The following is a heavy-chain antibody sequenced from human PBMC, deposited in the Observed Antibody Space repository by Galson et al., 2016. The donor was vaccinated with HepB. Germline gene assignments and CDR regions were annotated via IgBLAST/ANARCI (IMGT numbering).Heavy chain of an antibody. Sequence: SVKVSCKTSGGTFSSYAVSWVRQAPGQGLEWMGGIIPIFGTTNYAQKFQGRVTITADESTSTAYMELRSLGSEDTALYYCEREGPDDHALTPGGNGFDIWGQGTMVTVSS. J-gene: IGHJ3*02. CDR1: GGTFSSYA. CDR3: EREGPDDHALTPGGNGFDI. CDR2: IIPIFGTT. V-gene: IGHV1-69*13. D-gene: IGHD1-14*01.